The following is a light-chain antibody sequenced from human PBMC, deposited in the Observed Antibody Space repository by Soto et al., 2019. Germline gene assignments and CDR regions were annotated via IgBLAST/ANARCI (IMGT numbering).Light chain of an antibody. J-gene: IGKJ1*01. V-gene: IGKV1-27*01. CDR1: QGIGNS. Sequence: IQMTQSPSSLSASVGDRVIITCRASQGIGNSLAWYQQKAGRVPKLLMHSASTLLSGVPSRFSGSGSGTDFTLTICSLQPEDVATYYCQKYDSAPWTFGQGTKVEIK. CDR3: QKYDSAPWT. CDR2: SAS.